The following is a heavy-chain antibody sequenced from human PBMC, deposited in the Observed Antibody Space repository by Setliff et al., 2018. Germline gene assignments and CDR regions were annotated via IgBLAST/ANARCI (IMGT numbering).Heavy chain of an antibody. CDR1: GYTFTSYG. V-gene: IGHV1-18*01. CDR2: ISAYTGNT. D-gene: IGHD6-19*01. J-gene: IGHJ4*02. CDR3: VRVTIAVAGYFDF. Sequence: ASVTVSCKDSGYTFTSYGISWVRQAPGQGLEWMEWISAYTGNTNYAQKLQGRVTMTTDTSTSTAYMELRSLSSDDTAVYYCVRVTIAVAGYFDFWGQGTLVTVSS.